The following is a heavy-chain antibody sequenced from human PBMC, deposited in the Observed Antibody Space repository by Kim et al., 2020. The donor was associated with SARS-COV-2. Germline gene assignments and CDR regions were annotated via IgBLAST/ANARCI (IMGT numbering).Heavy chain of an antibody. D-gene: IGHD3-10*01. CDR3: ASRFSMDV. CDR2: YSGTT. V-gene: IGHV4-39*01. J-gene: IGHJ6*02. Sequence: YSGTTYYTPSLKSRITISVDTSKNQFSLKRSSVTAADTAVYYCASRFSMDVWGQGTTVTVSS.